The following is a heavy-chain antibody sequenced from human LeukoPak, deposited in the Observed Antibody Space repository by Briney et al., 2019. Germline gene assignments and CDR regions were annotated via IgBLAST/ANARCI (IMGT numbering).Heavy chain of an antibody. CDR3: TRTYYYDSSGYLADY. CDR2: IRSKAYGGTT. V-gene: IGHV3-49*03. J-gene: IGHJ4*02. CDR1: GFTFGDYA. D-gene: IGHD3-22*01. Sequence: GGSLRLSCTTSGFTFGDYAMSWFRQAPGKGLEWVGFIRSKAYGGTTEYAASVKGRFTISRDDSKSIAYLQMNSLKTEDTAVYYCTRTYYYDSSGYLADYWGQGTLVTVSP.